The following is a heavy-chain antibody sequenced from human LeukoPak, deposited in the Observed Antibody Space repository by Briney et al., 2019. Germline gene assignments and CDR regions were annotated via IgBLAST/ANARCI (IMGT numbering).Heavy chain of an antibody. Sequence: KPSETPSLPCTVPGGSTSSYYWSSIRPPPRKGLGWIWDIYYSGSTNYNPSLKSRVTIPVDTSKNQFSLKLSSVTAADTAVYYCARAVAVEGYLDAFDIWGQGTMVTVSS. CDR2: IYYSGST. CDR3: ARAVAVEGYLDAFDI. V-gene: IGHV4-59*01. CDR1: GGSTSSYY. J-gene: IGHJ3*02. D-gene: IGHD5-24*01.